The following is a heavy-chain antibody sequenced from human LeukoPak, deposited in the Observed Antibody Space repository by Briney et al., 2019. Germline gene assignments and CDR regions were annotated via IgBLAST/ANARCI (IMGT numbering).Heavy chain of an antibody. J-gene: IGHJ4*02. CDR2: IKKKSDGGTT. Sequence: GGSLRLSCAASGFTFSNAWMTWVRQAPGKGLEWVGHIKKKSDGGTTDYAAPVKGRFPISRDDSKDTVYLQMNSLKTEDTAVYFCTTVQQWLAQALGYWGQGTLVTVSS. CDR3: TTVQQWLAQALGY. D-gene: IGHD6-19*01. V-gene: IGHV3-15*01. CDR1: GFTFSNAW.